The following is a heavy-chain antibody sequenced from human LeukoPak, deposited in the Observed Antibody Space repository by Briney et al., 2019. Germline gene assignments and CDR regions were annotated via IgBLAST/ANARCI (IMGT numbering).Heavy chain of an antibody. CDR1: GFTFSNYA. D-gene: IGHD6-19*01. CDR2: VSYDGSNE. V-gene: IGHV3-30*03. Sequence: GGSLRLSCAASGFTFSNYAMHWVRQAPGKGLEWVAAVSYDGSNEYYADSVKGRFTISRDNSKNTLYLQMNSLRAEDTAVYYCASSSSGSGTFFDYWGQGTLVTVSS. CDR3: ASSSSGSGTFFDY. J-gene: IGHJ4*02.